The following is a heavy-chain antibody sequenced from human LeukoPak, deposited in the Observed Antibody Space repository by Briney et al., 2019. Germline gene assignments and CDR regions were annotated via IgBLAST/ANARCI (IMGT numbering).Heavy chain of an antibody. Sequence: PWGSLRLSCAASGFTFRRYSMNWVRQAPGKGLEWVSSISSSSSYIYYADSVKGRFTISRDNAKNSLYMQMNSLRAEDTAVYYCARDYYDSSGYYSNYYGMDVWGQGTTVTVSS. CDR1: GFTFRRYS. CDR2: ISSSSSYI. D-gene: IGHD3-22*01. V-gene: IGHV3-21*01. J-gene: IGHJ6*02. CDR3: ARDYYDSSGYYSNYYGMDV.